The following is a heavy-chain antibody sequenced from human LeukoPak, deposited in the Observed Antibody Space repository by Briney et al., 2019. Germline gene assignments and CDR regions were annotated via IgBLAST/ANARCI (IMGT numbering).Heavy chain of an antibody. CDR1: GYSFTSYW. D-gene: IGHD3-9*01. CDR3: ARHVAYYDILTGYYTDYYYYGMDV. V-gene: IGHV5-51*01. Sequence: GESLKISCKGSGYSFTSYWIGWVRQMPGKGLEWMGIIYPGDSDTRYSPSFQGQVTISADKSFSTAYLQWSSLKASDTAMYYCARHVAYYDILTGYYTDYYYYGMDVWGQGTTVTVSS. CDR2: IYPGDSDT. J-gene: IGHJ6*02.